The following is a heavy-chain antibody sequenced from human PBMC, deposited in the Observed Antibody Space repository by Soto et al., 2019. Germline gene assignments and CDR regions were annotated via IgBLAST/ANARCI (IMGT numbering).Heavy chain of an antibody. CDR2: IYHSGST. CDR1: GGSISSGGYS. V-gene: IGHV4-30-2*01. J-gene: IGHJ5*02. D-gene: IGHD3-3*01. Sequence: SETLSLTSAVSGGSISSGGYSWSWIRQPPGKGLEWIGYIYHSGSTYYNPSLKSRVTISVDRSKNQFSLKLSSVTAADTAVYYCARRITIFGVASDNWFDPWGQGTLVTVS. CDR3: ARRITIFGVASDNWFDP.